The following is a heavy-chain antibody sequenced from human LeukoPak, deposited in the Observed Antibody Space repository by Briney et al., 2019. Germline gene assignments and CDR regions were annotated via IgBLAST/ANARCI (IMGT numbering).Heavy chain of an antibody. CDR1: GYTFTTSY. CDR2: INPSGDST. J-gene: IGHJ4*02. V-gene: IGHV1-46*01. Sequence: ASVKVSCQASGYTFTTSYIHWVRQAPGQGLEWMGIINPSGDSTRYAQKFQGRVTMTRDTSTSTVYMELSSLKSEDTAVYYCARDQRSLDDWGQGTLVTVSS. CDR3: ARDQRSLDD.